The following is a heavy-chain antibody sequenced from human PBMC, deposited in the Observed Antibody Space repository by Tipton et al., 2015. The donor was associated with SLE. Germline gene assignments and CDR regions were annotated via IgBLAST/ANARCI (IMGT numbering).Heavy chain of an antibody. CDR2: IYYSGST. J-gene: IGHJ3*02. D-gene: IGHD5-18*01. CDR3: ASSGMQLWLDDAFDI. CDR1: GGSISSYY. Sequence: TLSLTCTVSGGSISSYYWSWIRQPPGKELEWIGYIYYSGSTNYNPSLKSRVTISVDTSKNQFSLKLSSVTAADTAVYYCASSGMQLWLDDAFDIWGQGTMVTVSS. V-gene: IGHV4-59*01.